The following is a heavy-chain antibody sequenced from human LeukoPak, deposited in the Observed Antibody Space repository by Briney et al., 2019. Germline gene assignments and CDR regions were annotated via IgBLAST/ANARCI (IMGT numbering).Heavy chain of an antibody. CDR2: TNWNGGRT. Sequence: PGGSLRLSCAASVFMFYDYGMSWVRQAPGKGLEWVSGTNWNGGRTGYADSVKGRFTISRDNAKNSLYLQMNSLRAEDTALYYCARDYDYGDYPGYWGQGTLVTVSS. CDR3: ARDYDYGDYPGY. CDR1: VFMFYDYG. D-gene: IGHD4-17*01. J-gene: IGHJ4*02. V-gene: IGHV3-20*04.